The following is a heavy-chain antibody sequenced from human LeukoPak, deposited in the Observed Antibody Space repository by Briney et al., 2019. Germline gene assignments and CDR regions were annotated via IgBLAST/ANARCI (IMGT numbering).Heavy chain of an antibody. CDR1: GVTFSSYG. J-gene: IGHJ4*02. D-gene: IGHD3-9*01. CDR2: IWYDGSNK. CDR3: ARDRGSVLRYFDLVY. V-gene: IGHV3-33*01. Sequence: GGFLRLSCAASGVTFSSYGMHWVRPAPGKGLEWVAVIWYDGSNKYYADSVKGRFTISRDNSKNTLYLQMNSLRAEDTAVYYCARDRGSVLRYFDLVYWGQGTLVTVSS.